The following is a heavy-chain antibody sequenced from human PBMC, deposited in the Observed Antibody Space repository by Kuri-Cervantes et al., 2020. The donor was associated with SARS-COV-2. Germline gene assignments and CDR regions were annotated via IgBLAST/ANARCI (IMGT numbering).Heavy chain of an antibody. CDR3: ARDRGGAAQYFGY. V-gene: IGHV3-30*04. CDR1: GFTFSSYA. J-gene: IGHJ4*02. Sequence: GESLKISCAASGFTFSSYAMHWVRQAPGKGLEWVAVISYDGSNKYYADSVKGRFTISRDNSKNTLYLQMNSLRAEDTAVYYCARDRGGAAQYFGYWGQGTLVTVSS. D-gene: IGHD6-6*01. CDR2: ISYDGSNK.